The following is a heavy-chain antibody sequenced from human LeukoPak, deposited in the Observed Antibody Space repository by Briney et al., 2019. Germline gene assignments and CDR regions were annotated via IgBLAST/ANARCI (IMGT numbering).Heavy chain of an antibody. CDR3: ARDWPYLPTYGSGSYFIY. D-gene: IGHD3-10*01. Sequence: PSLKGSCKASRGTLTSYAISWVRQTPGQGLEWIGKIIPIFGIANYAQKFQGRVTITADKSTSTAYMELSSLRSEDTAVYYCARDWPYLPTYGSGSYFIYWGQGTLVTVSS. CDR1: RGTLTSYA. V-gene: IGHV1-69*04. J-gene: IGHJ4*02. CDR2: IIPIFGIA.